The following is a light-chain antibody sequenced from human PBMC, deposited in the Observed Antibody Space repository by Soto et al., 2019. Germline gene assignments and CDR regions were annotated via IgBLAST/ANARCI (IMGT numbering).Light chain of an antibody. V-gene: IGLV8-61*01. CDR3: VLYMGSGIWV. CDR2: NTN. J-gene: IGLJ3*02. Sequence: QTVVTQEPSFSVSPGRTVTLTCGLSSGSVSTTYYPSWYQQTPGQAPRTLIHNTNTRSSGVPDRFSGSILGNKAALTITGAQADDESDYYCVLYMGSGIWVFGGGTKVTVL. CDR1: SGSVSTTYY.